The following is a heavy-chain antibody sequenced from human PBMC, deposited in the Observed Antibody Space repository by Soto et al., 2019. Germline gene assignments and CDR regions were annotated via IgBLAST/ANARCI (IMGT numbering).Heavy chain of an antibody. Sequence: GGSLILSCAASGFTVSTKYMSWVRQAPGKGLEWVSVIYSGGSTFYADSVRGRFTISRDNSKNTVNLQMNSLRAEDTAVYYCARDPWAADYWGQGTLVTVSS. CDR3: ARDPWAADY. V-gene: IGHV3-66*01. J-gene: IGHJ4*02. CDR1: GFTVSTKY. CDR2: IYSGGST. D-gene: IGHD3-16*01.